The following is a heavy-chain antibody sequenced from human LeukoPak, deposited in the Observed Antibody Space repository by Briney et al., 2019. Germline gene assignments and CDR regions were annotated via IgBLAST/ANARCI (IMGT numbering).Heavy chain of an antibody. CDR1: GYTFTSYG. V-gene: IGHV1-18*04. D-gene: IGHD6-19*01. CDR2: ISAYNGNT. J-gene: IGHJ4*02. CDR3: ARDIRIAVAGIEYFDY. Sequence: ASVKVSCKASGYTFTSYGISWVRQATGQGLEWMGWISAYNGNTNYAQKLQGRVTMTTDTSTSTAYMELRSLRSDDTAVYYCARDIRIAVAGIEYFDYWGQGTLVTVSS.